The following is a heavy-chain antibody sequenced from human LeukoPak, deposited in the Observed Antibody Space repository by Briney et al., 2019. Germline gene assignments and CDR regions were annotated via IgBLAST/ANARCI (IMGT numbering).Heavy chain of an antibody. J-gene: IGHJ4*02. CDR1: GGSFTSHY. D-gene: IGHD2-15*01. Sequence: SETLSLTCTVSGGSFTSHYWSWIRQPPGKGLEWIGYYSGSTNYNPSLKSRATILADTSKNQFSLKLTSVTAADTAVYYCARGRYCSGGSCLDYWGQGTLVTVSS. V-gene: IGHV4-59*11. CDR2: YSGST. CDR3: ARGRYCSGGSCLDY.